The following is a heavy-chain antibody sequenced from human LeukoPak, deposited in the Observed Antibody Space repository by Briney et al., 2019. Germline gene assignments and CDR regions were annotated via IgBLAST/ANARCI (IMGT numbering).Heavy chain of an antibody. CDR2: MNPNSGYT. D-gene: IGHD3-16*01. CDR3: ARGGEGLYYFDY. CDR1: GYTFTSYD. J-gene: IGHJ4*02. V-gene: IGHV1-8*01. Sequence: ASVKVSCKASGYTFTSYDINWVRQATGQGLEWMGWMNPNSGYTGYAQKFQGRVTMTRNTSISTAYMELSSLRSEDTAVYYCARGGEGLYYFDYWGQGTLVTVSS.